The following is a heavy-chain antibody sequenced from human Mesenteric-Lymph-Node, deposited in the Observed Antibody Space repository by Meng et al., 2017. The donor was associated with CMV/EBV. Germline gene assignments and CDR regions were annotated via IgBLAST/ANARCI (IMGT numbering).Heavy chain of an antibody. D-gene: IGHD6-13*01. CDR2: INPSGGST. Sequence: GESLKISCAASGFTFDDYTMHWVRQAPGQGLEWMGIINPSGGSTGYAQKFQGRVTMTRDTSTSTVYMELSSLRSEDTAVYYCARDGRDRQQLVRGNWFDPWGQGTLVTVSS. CDR3: ARDGRDRQQLVRGNWFDP. V-gene: IGHV1-46*02. J-gene: IGHJ5*02. CDR1: GFTFDDYT.